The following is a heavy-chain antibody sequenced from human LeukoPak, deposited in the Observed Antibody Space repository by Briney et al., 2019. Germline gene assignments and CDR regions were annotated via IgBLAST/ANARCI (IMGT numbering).Heavy chain of an antibody. V-gene: IGHV4-4*09. J-gene: IGHJ3*02. D-gene: IGHD2-2*01. CDR1: GGSISSYY. CDR3: ARTRDQVLGAFDI. CDR2: IYTSGST. Sequence: SETLSLTCTASGGSISSYYWSWIRQPPGKGLEWIGYIYTSGSTNYNPSLKSRVTISVDTSKNQFSLKLSSVTAADTAVYYCARTRDQVLGAFDIWGQGTMVTVSS.